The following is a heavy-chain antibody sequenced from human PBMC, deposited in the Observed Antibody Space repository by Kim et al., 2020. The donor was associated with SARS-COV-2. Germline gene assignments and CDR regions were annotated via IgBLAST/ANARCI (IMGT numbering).Heavy chain of an antibody. CDR3: TTDRRYVVVAANPV. Sequence: GGSLRLSCAASGFTFSNAWMSWVRQAPGKGLEWVGRIKSKTDGGTTDYAAPVKGRFTISRDDSKNTLYLQMNSLKTEDTAVYYCTTDRRYVVVAANPVWGQGTMVTVSS. V-gene: IGHV3-15*01. CDR1: GFTFSNAW. CDR2: IKSKTDGGTT. D-gene: IGHD2-15*01. J-gene: IGHJ3*01.